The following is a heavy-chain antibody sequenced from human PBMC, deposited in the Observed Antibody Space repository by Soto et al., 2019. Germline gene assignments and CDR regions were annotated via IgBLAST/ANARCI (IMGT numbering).Heavy chain of an antibody. D-gene: IGHD2-2*01. J-gene: IGHJ6*02. Sequence: ASVKVSCKVSGYTFTDYYMHWVQQAPGKGLEWMGLVDPEDGETIYAEKFQGRVTITADTSTDTAYMELSSLRSEDTALYYCATSLQKYCSSTSCKNHYYYYGMDVWGQGTTVTVSS. CDR2: VDPEDGET. V-gene: IGHV1-69-2*01. CDR3: ATSLQKYCSSTSCKNHYYYYGMDV. CDR1: GYTFTDYY.